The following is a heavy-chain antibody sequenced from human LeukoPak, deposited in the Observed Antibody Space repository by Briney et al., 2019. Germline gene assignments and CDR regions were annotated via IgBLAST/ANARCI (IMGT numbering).Heavy chain of an antibody. CDR3: ASDQQWLARDY. CDR1: GYTFTGYY. D-gene: IGHD6-19*01. J-gene: IGHJ4*02. V-gene: IGHV1-2*02. Sequence: GASVKVSCNAAGYTFTGYYIHGGRQSPGQGREGMGGSDPNSGGTNYAPMFQGRVNMTSALSLSTAYMELSRMRSDDTAVYYCASDQQWLARDYWGQGTLVTVSS. CDR2: SDPNSGGT.